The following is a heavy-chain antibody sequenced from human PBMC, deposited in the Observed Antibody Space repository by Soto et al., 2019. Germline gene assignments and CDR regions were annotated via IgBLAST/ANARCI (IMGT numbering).Heavy chain of an antibody. CDR2: ISGYNGDT. CDR1: GYTFTRYG. D-gene: IGHD2-8*01. V-gene: IGHV1-18*01. CDR3: AKNGQPPYYYYGLDV. J-gene: IGHJ6*02. Sequence: EASVKVSCKASGYTFTRYGISWVRQSPGQGLERMGWISGYNGDTNYAQKFQGRVSMTLDTSTGTAYMELRSLTSDDTAIYYCAKNGQPPYYYYGLDVWGQGTKVTVSS.